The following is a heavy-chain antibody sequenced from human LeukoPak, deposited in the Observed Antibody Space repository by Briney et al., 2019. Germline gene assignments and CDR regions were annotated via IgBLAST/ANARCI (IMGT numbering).Heavy chain of an antibody. CDR1: GFTFSVYF. D-gene: IGHD6-13*01. CDR3: AKGRCGDSSCWYSDA. Sequence: GGSLRLSCAASGFTFSVYFMGWVRQAPGKGLEWVALISGSGSRGSGITGGNTYYADSVKGRFSISRDDSQNTVYLQMNSLRVEDTATYFCAKGRCGDSSCWYSDAWAKGTRVTVSP. CDR2: ISGSGSRGSGITGGNT. J-gene: IGHJ5*02. V-gene: IGHV3-23*01.